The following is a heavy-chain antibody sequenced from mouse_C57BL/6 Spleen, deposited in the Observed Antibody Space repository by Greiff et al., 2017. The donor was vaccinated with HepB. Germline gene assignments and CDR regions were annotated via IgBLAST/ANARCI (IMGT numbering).Heavy chain of an antibody. CDR1: GYTFTSYW. D-gene: IGHD1-1*01. CDR3: ARGGRGSSYEDY. V-gene: IGHV1-64*01. J-gene: IGHJ2*01. CDR2: IHPNSGST. Sequence: QVQLQQPGAELVKPGASVKLSCKASGYTFTSYWMHWVKQRPGQGLEWIGMIHPNSGSTNYNEKFKSKATLTVDKSSSTAYMQLSSLTSEDSAVYCCARGGRGSSYEDYWGQGTTLTVSS.